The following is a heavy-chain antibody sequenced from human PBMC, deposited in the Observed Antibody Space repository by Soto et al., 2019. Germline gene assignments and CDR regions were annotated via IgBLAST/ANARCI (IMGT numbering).Heavy chain of an antibody. J-gene: IGHJ6*03. CDR2: IYPGDSDT. CDR3: AKHEVEYSYAYYYYYMDV. V-gene: IGHV5-51*01. Sequence: GESLKISCKGSGYSFTSYWIGWVRQMPGKGLEWMGIIYPGDSDTRYSPSFQGQVTISADKSISTAYLQWSSLKASDTAQYYWAKHEVEYSYAYYYYYMDVWGKGTTVTVS. D-gene: IGHD5-18*01. CDR1: GYSFTSYW.